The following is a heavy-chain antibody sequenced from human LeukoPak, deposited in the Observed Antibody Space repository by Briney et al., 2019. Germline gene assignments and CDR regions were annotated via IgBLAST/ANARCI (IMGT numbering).Heavy chain of an antibody. V-gene: IGHV1-69*05. J-gene: IGHJ4*02. CDR1: GGTFSSYA. CDR3: ASGYYYGSGSYVY. D-gene: IGHD3-10*01. Sequence: SVKVSCKASGGTFSSYANSWVRQAPGQGLEWMGRIIPIFGTANYAQKFQGRVTITTDESTSTAYMELSSLRSEDTAVYYCASGYYYGSGSYVYWGQGTLVTVSS. CDR2: IIPIFGTA.